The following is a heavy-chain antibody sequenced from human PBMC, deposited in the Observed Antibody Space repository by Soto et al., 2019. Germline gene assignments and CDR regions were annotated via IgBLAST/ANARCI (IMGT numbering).Heavy chain of an antibody. D-gene: IGHD3-22*01. Sequence: ASVKVSCKASGYTFTSYDINWVRQAPGQGLEWMGGMNPNSGNTGYAQKFQGRVTMTRNDSTSTAYMELSSLRSEDTAVYYCARGPSLSYCYDSSGYDYFDYWGQGTLVTVSS. CDR1: GYTFTSYD. CDR2: MNPNSGNT. CDR3: ARGPSLSYCYDSSGYDYFDY. J-gene: IGHJ4*02. V-gene: IGHV1-8*01.